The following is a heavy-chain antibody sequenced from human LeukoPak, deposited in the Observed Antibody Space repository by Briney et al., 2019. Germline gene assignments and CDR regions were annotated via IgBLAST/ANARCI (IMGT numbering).Heavy chain of an antibody. CDR3: ASSPGGFFDY. D-gene: IGHD1-14*01. CDR2: ISSSGSAK. V-gene: IGHV3-11*01. CDR1: XFTFXDYY. Sequence: GSLRLSXXXXXFTFXDYYMSWIRQAPGKGLEWVSCISSSGSAKYYADSVKGRFTISRHNAKNSLYLQMNSLRAEDTAVYYCASSPGGFFDYWGQGTLVSVSS. J-gene: IGHJ4*02.